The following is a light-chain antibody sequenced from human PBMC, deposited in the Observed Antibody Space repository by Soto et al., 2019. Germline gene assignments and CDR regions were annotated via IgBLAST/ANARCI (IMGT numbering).Light chain of an antibody. J-gene: IGLJ1*01. V-gene: IGLV1-40*01. CDR2: GNS. CDR3: QSYDSSLSENYV. CDR1: SSNIGAGYD. Sequence: QSVLTQPPSVSGAPGQRVTISCTGSSSNIGAGYDVHWYQQLPGTAPKLLIYGNSNRPSGVSDRFSGSKSGTSASLAITGLQAEDEADYYCQSYDSSLSENYVFGTGTKVTVL.